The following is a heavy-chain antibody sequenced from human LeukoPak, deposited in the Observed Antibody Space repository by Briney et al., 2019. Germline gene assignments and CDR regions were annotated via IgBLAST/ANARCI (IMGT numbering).Heavy chain of an antibody. Sequence: ASVKVSCKASGYTFTSYGISWVRQAPGQGLEWMGWISAYNGNTNYAQKLQGRVTMTTDTSTSTAYMELRNLRSDDTAVYYCARDDSHSSSWYGRWFDPWGQGTLVTVSS. J-gene: IGHJ5*02. CDR2: ISAYNGNT. V-gene: IGHV1-18*01. D-gene: IGHD6-13*01. CDR1: GYTFTSYG. CDR3: ARDDSHSSSWYGRWFDP.